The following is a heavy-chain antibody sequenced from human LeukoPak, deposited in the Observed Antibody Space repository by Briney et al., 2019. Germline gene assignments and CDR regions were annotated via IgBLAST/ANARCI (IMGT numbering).Heavy chain of an antibody. V-gene: IGHV1-24*01. J-gene: IGHJ4*02. CDR1: GYTLTELS. CDR3: ARAYGAGTTLLHY. CDR2: FDPEDGET. D-gene: IGHD1-1*01. Sequence: ASVKVSCKVSGYTLTELSMHWVRQAPGKGLEWMGGFDPEDGETIYAQKFQGRVTMTTDTSTSTAYMELRSLRSDDTAVYYCARAYGAGTTLLHYWGQGTLVTVSS.